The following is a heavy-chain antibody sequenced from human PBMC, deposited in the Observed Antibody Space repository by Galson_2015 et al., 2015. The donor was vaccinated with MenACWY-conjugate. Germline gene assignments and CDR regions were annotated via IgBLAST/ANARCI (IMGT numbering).Heavy chain of an antibody. D-gene: IGHD1-1*01. Sequence: SISGYYWGWIRQPPGQGLEWIGYISYSGSTNYHPSLKSRVTISVDTSKNQFSVKLTSVTAADTAVYYCVRVGKGTVDYWGQGTLVTVSS. CDR2: ISYSGST. V-gene: IGHV4-59*01. CDR1: SISGYY. J-gene: IGHJ4*02. CDR3: VRVGKGTVDY.